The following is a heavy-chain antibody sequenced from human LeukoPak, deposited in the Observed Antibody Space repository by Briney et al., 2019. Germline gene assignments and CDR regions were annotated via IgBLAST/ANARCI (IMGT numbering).Heavy chain of an antibody. J-gene: IGHJ6*02. Sequence: ALVKVSCKASGYTFTGYYMHWVRQAPGQGLEWMGWINPNSGGTNYAQKFQGRVTMTRDTSISTAYMELSRLRSDDTAVYYCARYPVHCSSTSCLLTGYYYGMDVWGQGTTVTVSS. V-gene: IGHV1-2*02. CDR2: INPNSGGT. D-gene: IGHD2-2*01. CDR3: ARYPVHCSSTSCLLTGYYYGMDV. CDR1: GYTFTGYY.